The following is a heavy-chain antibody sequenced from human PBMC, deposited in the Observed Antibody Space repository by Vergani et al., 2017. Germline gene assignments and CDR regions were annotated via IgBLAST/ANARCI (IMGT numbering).Heavy chain of an antibody. D-gene: IGHD3-9*01. V-gene: IGHV3-23*01. CDR2: ISGSGGST. Sequence: EVQLLESGGGLVQPGGSLRLSCAASGFTFSSYAMSWVRQAPGKGLEWVSAISGSGGSTYYADSVKGRFTISRDNSKNTLYLQMNSLRAEDTAVYYCAKHGGDIWTGYPYYYYYYMDVWGKGTTVTVSS. CDR1: GFTFSSYA. CDR3: AKHGGDIWTGYPYYYYYYMDV. J-gene: IGHJ6*03.